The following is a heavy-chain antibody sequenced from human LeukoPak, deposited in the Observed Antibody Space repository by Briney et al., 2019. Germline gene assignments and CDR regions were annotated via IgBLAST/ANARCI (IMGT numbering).Heavy chain of an antibody. CDR2: IYSGGST. J-gene: IGHJ4*02. CDR3: ARVPTTVTTVYFDY. CDR1: GFTLSSNY. D-gene: IGHD4-17*01. V-gene: IGHV3-53*01. Sequence: GGSRRLSCAASGFTLSSNYMSWVRQAPGQGLEWVSVIYSGGSTYYADSVEGRFTISRDNSKNTLYLQMNSQRAEDTAVYYCARVPTTVTTVYFDYWGQGTLVTVSS.